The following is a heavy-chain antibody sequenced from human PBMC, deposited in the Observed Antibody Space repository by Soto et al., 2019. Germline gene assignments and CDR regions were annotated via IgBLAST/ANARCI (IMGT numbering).Heavy chain of an antibody. CDR1: GYTFTSYG. D-gene: IGHD5-12*01. J-gene: IGHJ4*02. CDR2: ISAYNGNT. Sequence: QVQLVQSGAEVKKPGASVKVSCKASGYTFTSYGISWVRQAPGQGLEWMGWISAYNGNTNYAQKLQGRVTMTTDTSTSTAYMELRSLRSDDTAVHYCARLEAVQMATISSLDYWGQGTLVTVSS. CDR3: ARLEAVQMATISSLDY. V-gene: IGHV1-18*01.